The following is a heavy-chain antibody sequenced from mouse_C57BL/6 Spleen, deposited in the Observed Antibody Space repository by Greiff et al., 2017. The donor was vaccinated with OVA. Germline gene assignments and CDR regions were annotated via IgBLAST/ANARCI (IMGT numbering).Heavy chain of an antibody. CDR2: IYPRSGNT. J-gene: IGHJ1*03. Sequence: QVQLQQSGAELARPGASVKLSCKASGYTFTSYGISWVKQRTGQGLEWIGEIYPRSGNTYYNEKFKGKATLTADKSSSTAYMALRSLTSEDSAVYFCARSPITAVVYWYFDVWGTGTTVTVSS. V-gene: IGHV1-81*01. D-gene: IGHD1-1*01. CDR3: ARSPITAVVYWYFDV. CDR1: GYTFTSYG.